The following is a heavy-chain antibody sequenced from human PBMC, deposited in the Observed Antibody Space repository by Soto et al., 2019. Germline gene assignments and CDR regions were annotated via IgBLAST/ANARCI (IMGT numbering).Heavy chain of an antibody. CDR2: INHSGST. J-gene: IGHJ5*02. Sequence: PSETLSLTCAVYGGSFSGYYWSWIRQPPGKGLEWIGEINHSGSTNYNPSLKSRVTISVDTSKNQFSQKLSSVTAADTAVYYCASWGRGGFDPWGQGTLVTVS. D-gene: IGHD3-16*01. CDR3: ASWGRGGFDP. V-gene: IGHV4-34*01. CDR1: GGSFSGYY.